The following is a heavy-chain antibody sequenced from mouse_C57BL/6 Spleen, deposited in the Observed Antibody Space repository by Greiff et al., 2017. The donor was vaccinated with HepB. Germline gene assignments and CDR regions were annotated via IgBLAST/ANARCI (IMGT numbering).Heavy chain of an antibody. CDR3: ARVFYDGYYGGVGRDYYAMDY. D-gene: IGHD2-3*01. CDR1: GFSLSTFGMG. Sequence: QVTLKECGPGILQPSQSLSLTCSFSGFSLSTFGMGVGWIRQPSGKGLEWLAHTWWDDDKYYNPALMSRPTISKDTSKNQVFLRIANVDTADTATYCCARVFYDGYYGGVGRDYYAMDYWGQGTSVTVSS. CDR2: TWWDDDK. J-gene: IGHJ4*01. V-gene: IGHV8-8*01.